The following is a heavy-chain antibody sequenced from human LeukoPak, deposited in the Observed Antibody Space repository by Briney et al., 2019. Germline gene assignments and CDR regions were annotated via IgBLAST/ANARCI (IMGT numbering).Heavy chain of an antibody. D-gene: IGHD1-26*01. J-gene: IGHJ4*02. CDR3: ARDRGSYFY. CDR1: GFTFSSYE. Sequence: GGSLRLSCAASGFTFSSYEMNWVRQAPGKGVEGVSYISSSGSTIYYADSVKGRFTISRDNAKNSLYLQMNSLRAEDTAVYYCARDRGSYFYWGQGTLVTVSS. CDR2: ISSSGSTI. V-gene: IGHV3-48*03.